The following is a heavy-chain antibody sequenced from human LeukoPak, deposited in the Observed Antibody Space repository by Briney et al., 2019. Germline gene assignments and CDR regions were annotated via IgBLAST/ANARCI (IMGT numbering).Heavy chain of an antibody. Sequence: GSLRLSCAASGFTVSSTYMSWVRQAPGKGLEWVSAIGIRGDTHYSGSVKGRFAISRENAESSLYLQMNSLRAEDTAVYYCARGGIQVSGIDEFDYWGQGTLVTVSS. CDR2: IGIRGDT. J-gene: IGHJ4*02. D-gene: IGHD6-19*01. CDR3: ARGGIQVSGIDEFDY. CDR1: GFTVSSTY. V-gene: IGHV3-13*01.